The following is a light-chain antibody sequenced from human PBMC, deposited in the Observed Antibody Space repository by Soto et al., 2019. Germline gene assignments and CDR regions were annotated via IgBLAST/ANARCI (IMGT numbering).Light chain of an antibody. V-gene: IGKV1-39*01. CDR2: AAS. CDR3: QQSYTIPYT. Sequence: DIQMTQSPSSLSASVGDRVSITCRASQSISSYLNWYQRKPGKAPKLLIHAASSLQSGISSRFSGSGSGTDFTLTIGSLQPEDFATYYCQQSYTIPYTFGQGTKVEIK. J-gene: IGKJ2*01. CDR1: QSISSY.